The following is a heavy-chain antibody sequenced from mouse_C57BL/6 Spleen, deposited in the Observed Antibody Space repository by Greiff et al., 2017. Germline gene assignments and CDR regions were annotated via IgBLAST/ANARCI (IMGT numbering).Heavy chain of an antibody. CDR1: GYTFTDYY. CDR3: ASPLTGDYFDY. V-gene: IGHV1-19*01. CDR2: INPYNGGT. D-gene: IGHD4-1*01. Sequence: EVQLQQSGPVLVKPGASVKMSCKASGYTFTDYYMNWVKQSHGKSLEWIGVINPYNGGTSYNQKFKGKATLTVDNSSSTAYMELNSLTSEDSAVYYCASPLTGDYFDYWGQGTTLTVSS. J-gene: IGHJ2*01.